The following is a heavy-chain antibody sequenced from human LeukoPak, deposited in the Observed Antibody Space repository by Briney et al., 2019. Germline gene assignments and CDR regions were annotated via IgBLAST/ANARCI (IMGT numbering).Heavy chain of an antibody. J-gene: IGHJ4*02. CDR2: INPSGGST. D-gene: IGHD3-22*01. CDR1: GYTFTGYY. Sequence: GASVKVSCKASGYTFTGYYMHWVRQAPGQGLEWMGIINPSGGSTSYAQKFQGRVTMTRDMSTSTVYMELSSLRSEDTAVYYCARGPGGMSSGYFYDYWGQGTLVTVSS. CDR3: ARGPGGMSSGYFYDY. V-gene: IGHV1-46*01.